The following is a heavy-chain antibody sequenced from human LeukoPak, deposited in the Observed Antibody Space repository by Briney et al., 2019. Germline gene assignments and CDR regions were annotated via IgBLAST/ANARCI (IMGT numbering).Heavy chain of an antibody. V-gene: IGHV1-2*02. Sequence: ASVKVSCKASGYTFTGYYMHWVRQAPGQGLEWMGWINPNSGGTNYAQKFQGRVTMTRDTSISTAYMELSSLRSEDTAVYYCATARYSGSYYHYWGQGTLVTVSS. CDR3: ATARYSGSYYHY. CDR2: INPNSGGT. J-gene: IGHJ4*02. D-gene: IGHD1-26*01. CDR1: GYTFTGYY.